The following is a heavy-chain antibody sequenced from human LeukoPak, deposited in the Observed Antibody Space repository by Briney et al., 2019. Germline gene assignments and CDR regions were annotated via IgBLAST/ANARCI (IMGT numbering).Heavy chain of an antibody. D-gene: IGHD4-11*01. Sequence: GGSLRLSCAASGFTFSSYAMSWVRQAPGKGLEWVAVIWYGGSNKYYADSVKGRFTISRDNSKNTLYLQMNSLRAEDTAVYYCAKEGSTVTSPFYYFDYWGQGTLVTVSS. CDR3: AKEGSTVTSPFYYFDY. CDR2: IWYGGSNK. CDR1: GFTFSSYA. V-gene: IGHV3-30*02. J-gene: IGHJ4*02.